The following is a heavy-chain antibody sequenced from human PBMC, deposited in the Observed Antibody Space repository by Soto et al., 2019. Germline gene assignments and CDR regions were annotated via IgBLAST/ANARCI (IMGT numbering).Heavy chain of an antibody. D-gene: IGHD6-19*01. CDR2: VYVTGTT. V-gene: IGHV4-4*07. J-gene: IGHJ5*01. CDR1: GASISDYY. Sequence: SETLSLTCTVAGASISDYYWSWIRQPAGQALEWIGRVYVTGTTYFNPSLKSRVTMSVDTSNNQVSLKLSSVTAADPAIYYCARDGEYTSGWYSFDSWGPGTLVTVSS. CDR3: ARDGEYTSGWYSFDS.